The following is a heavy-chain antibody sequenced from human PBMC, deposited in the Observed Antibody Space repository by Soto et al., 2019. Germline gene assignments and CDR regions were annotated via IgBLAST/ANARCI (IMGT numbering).Heavy chain of an antibody. CDR2: MKPDDGGP. D-gene: IGHD5-12*01. CDR3: VRALRRQWRRLDPESYTGMDV. Sequence: GASVKVSCKSSGYILSDYCIHWVRQAPGQGLEWLGWMKPDDGGPNYAQNFQGRVIMTRDTSTDTDYMELTRLTSDDTAVYFCVRALRRQWRRLDPESYTGMDVWGQGTTVTVSS. CDR1: GYILSDYC. J-gene: IGHJ6*02. V-gene: IGHV1-2*02.